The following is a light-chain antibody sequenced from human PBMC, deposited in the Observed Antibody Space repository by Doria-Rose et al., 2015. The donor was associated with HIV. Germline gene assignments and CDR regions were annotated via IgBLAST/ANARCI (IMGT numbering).Light chain of an antibody. CDR2: DGS. Sequence: TQSPGTLSLSPVVRATLSCRASQRFSSTYLAWYQQKPGQAHSLLIYDGSTRATGIPDRFSVSGSGTDSTLTINRLEPEDFALYYCHQYGTSWTFGQGTKVE. J-gene: IGKJ1*01. CDR1: QRFSSTY. CDR3: HQYGTSWT. V-gene: IGKV3-20*01.